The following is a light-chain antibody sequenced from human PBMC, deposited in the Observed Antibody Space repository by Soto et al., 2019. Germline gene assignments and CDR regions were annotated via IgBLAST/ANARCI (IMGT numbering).Light chain of an antibody. Sequence: EIVLTQSPGTLSLSPGERATLSCRASQSVISNYLAWYQQKPGQAPRLLIYGASSRATGIPDRFSGSGSETDFTLTISRLEPEDFAVYYCQQYGKTTWTFGQGTKVDIK. CDR3: QQYGKTTWT. CDR1: QSVISNY. J-gene: IGKJ1*01. CDR2: GAS. V-gene: IGKV3-20*01.